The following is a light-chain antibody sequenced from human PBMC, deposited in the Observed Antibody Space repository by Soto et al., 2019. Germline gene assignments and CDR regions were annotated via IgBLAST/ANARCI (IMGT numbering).Light chain of an antibody. CDR3: QHYSTWLWT. CDR2: GTS. V-gene: IGKV3-15*01. Sequence: EIVMTQSPATLSVSPGERATLSCRASQSVSSKLAWYQQKHGQGHRLLIYGTSTRATGIPARFSGSGSGTELTLTISRMQAEAFAVYYGQHYSTWLWTFGQGTKGEIK. J-gene: IGKJ1*01. CDR1: QSVSSK.